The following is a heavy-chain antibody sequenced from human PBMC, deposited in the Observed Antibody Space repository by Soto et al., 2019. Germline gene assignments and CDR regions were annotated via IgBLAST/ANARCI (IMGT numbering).Heavy chain of an antibody. CDR3: VRDFHYAFDI. J-gene: IGHJ3*02. V-gene: IGHV3-48*02. CDR2: IRGSNAV. Sequence: GGSLRLSCAASGFTFSTYSLNWVRQAPGKGLEWISYIRGSNAVSYADSVKGRFTISRDDAKNSLFLQMNSLTDEDTAVYYCVRDFHYAFDIWGQGTMVTVSS. CDR1: GFTFSTYS.